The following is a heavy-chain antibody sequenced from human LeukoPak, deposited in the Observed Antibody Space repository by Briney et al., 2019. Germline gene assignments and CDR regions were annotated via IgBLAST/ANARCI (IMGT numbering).Heavy chain of an antibody. V-gene: IGHV3-20*04. CDR3: ARIGSGGDAY. J-gene: IGHJ4*02. Sequence: GGSLRLSCAASGFTFSSCAMPWVRQAPGKGLEWVSGVNWNGGRTGYADSVKGRFTISRDNAKNSLYLQMNSLRAEDTALYYCARIGSGGDAYWGQGTLVTVSS. CDR2: VNWNGGRT. CDR1: GFTFSSCA. D-gene: IGHD6-19*01.